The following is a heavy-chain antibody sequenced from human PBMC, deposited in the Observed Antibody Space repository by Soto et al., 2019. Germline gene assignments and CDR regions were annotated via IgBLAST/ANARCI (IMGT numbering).Heavy chain of an antibody. J-gene: IGHJ4*02. D-gene: IGHD6-19*01. CDR2: ISYDGSNK. CDR3: ARVRGRGSGWYGGLDY. Sequence: QVQLVESGGGVVQPGRSLRLSCAASGFTFSSYAMHWVRQAPGKGLEWVAVISYDGSNKYYADSVKGRFTISRDNSENTLDLQMNSLRAEHTAVYYCARVRGRGSGWYGGLDYSGQGTLVTVSS. V-gene: IGHV3-30-3*01. CDR1: GFTFSSYA.